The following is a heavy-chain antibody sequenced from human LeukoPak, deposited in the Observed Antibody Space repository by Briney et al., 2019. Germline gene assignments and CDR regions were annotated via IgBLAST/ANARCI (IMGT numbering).Heavy chain of an antibody. D-gene: IGHD3-22*01. Sequence: PGGSLRLSCAASGFTFSRFAMGWVRQAPGKGLEWVSAISGSGGTTYYTDSVKGRFTISRDNSKNTLYVQMNSVRAEDTAVYYCAKSRGRREESSCSIDYWGQGTLVTVS. J-gene: IGHJ4*02. V-gene: IGHV3-23*01. CDR1: GFTFSRFA. CDR3: AKSRGRREESSCSIDY. CDR2: ISGSGGTT.